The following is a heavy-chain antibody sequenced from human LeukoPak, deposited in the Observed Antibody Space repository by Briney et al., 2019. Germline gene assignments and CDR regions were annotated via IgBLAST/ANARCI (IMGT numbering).Heavy chain of an antibody. J-gene: IGHJ4*02. CDR2: INHSGST. V-gene: IGHV4-34*01. Sequence: SETLSLTCAVYGGSFSGYYWSWIRQPPGKGLEWIGEINHSGSTNYNPSLKSRVTISVDTSKNQFSLKLSSVTAADTAVYYCARGPTPYSSSSVDYWGQGTLVTVS. D-gene: IGHD6-6*01. CDR3: ARGPTPYSSSSVDY. CDR1: GGSFSGYY.